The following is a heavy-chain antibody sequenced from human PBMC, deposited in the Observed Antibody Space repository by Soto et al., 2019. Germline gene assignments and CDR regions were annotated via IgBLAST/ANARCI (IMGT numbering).Heavy chain of an antibody. Sequence: PGGSLRLSSAAAGFTSSGDWMSWVRQAPGQGLEWVANIKPDGSEPFSVAPATGRFTLSPDTPQHTLSPQMNSLRAPHTPGYYSAREALWGQGTTVTVS. CDR1: GFTSSGDW. CDR2: IKPDGSEP. V-gene: IGHV3-7*05. CDR3: AREAL. J-gene: IGHJ6*02.